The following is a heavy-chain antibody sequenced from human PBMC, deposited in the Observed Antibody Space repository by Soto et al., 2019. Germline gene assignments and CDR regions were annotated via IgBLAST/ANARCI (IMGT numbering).Heavy chain of an antibody. CDR1: GFTFSSYA. D-gene: IGHD6-13*01. J-gene: IGHJ6*02. Sequence: EVQRLESGGGLVQPGGSLRLSCAASGFTFSSYAMSWVRQAPGKGLEGVSAISGSGGSTYYADSVKGRFTISRDNSKNTLYLQTNSLRAEDTAVYYCARWGPIAAASLYYYGMDVWGQGTTVTVSS. CDR2: ISGSGGST. V-gene: IGHV3-23*01. CDR3: ARWGPIAAASLYYYGMDV.